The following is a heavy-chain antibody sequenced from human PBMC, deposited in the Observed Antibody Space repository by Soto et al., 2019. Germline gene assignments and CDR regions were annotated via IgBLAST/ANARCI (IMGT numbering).Heavy chain of an antibody. Sequence: QVQLQESGPGLVKPSQTLSLTCTVSGASISSGGYYWTWIRQHPGKGLEWIGYVYYSGSTYYNPSLESRVSISLATSKNQLPLKLTAVTAADTAVYYCVRGHGVVVTTLPSWYFDLWGRGTLVTVSS. CDR3: VRGHGVVVTTLPSWYFDL. V-gene: IGHV4-31*03. D-gene: IGHD2-21*02. CDR1: GASISSGGYY. J-gene: IGHJ2*01. CDR2: VYYSGST.